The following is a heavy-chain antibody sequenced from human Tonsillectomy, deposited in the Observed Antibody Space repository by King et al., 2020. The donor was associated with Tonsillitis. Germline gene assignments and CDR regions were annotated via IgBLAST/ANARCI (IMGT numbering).Heavy chain of an antibody. D-gene: IGHD2-15*01. CDR3: ARQVVVVAAPLFDY. CDR2: IYYSGST. V-gene: IGHV4-59*08. Sequence: QLQESGPGLVKPSETLSLTCTVSGGSISSYYWSWIRQPPGKGLEWIGYIYYSGSTNYNPSLKSRVTISVDTSKNQFSLKLSSVTAADTAVYYCARQVVVVAAPLFDYWGQGTLVTVSS. CDR1: GGSISSYY. J-gene: IGHJ4*02.